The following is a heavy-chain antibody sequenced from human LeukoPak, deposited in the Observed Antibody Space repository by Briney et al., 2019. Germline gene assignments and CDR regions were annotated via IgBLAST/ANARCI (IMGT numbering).Heavy chain of an antibody. CDR3: ARTVGYRAIDL. Sequence: GGSLRLSCAASGFTFSSYWMHWVRQAPGKGLVWVSRINSDESNTDYADSVKGGFTISRDNAKNTLYLQMNSLRADDTAVYYCARTVGYRAIDLWGQGTMVTVSS. V-gene: IGHV3-74*01. CDR2: INSDESNT. D-gene: IGHD4-23*01. CDR1: GFTFSSYW. J-gene: IGHJ3*01.